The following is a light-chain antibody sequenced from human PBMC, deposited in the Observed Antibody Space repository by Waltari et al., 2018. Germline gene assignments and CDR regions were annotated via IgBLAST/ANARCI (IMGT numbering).Light chain of an antibody. CDR1: QSVSKY. J-gene: IGKJ1*01. V-gene: IGKV3-20*01. CDR3: QKYESLPAT. CDR2: HTS. Sequence: EIVLTQSPGTLPLSPGERATLPSRASQSVSKYLAWYQQKPGQAPRLLIYHTSTRATGIPDRFSGSGSGTDFSLTISRLEPEDFAVYYCQKYESLPATFGQGTKVEIK.